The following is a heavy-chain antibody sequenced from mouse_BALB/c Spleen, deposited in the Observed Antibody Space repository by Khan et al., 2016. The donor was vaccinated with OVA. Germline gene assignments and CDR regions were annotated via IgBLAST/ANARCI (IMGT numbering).Heavy chain of an antibody. Sequence: VRLQQSGPELVKPGASVKISCKTSGYTFTEYTMHWVKQSHGKSLEWIGSINPNNGGTSYNQKFKGKATLTVDKSSSTAYMELRSLTSEDSAVYYCARRGDDDYSFYFDYWGQGTTLTVSS. V-gene: IGHV1-22*01. J-gene: IGHJ2*01. CDR1: GYTFTEYT. D-gene: IGHD2-3*01. CDR2: INPNNGGT. CDR3: ARRGDDDYSFYFDY.